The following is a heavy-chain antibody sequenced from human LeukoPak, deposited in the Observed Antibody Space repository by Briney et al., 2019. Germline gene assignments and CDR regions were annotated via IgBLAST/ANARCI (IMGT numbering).Heavy chain of an antibody. J-gene: IGHJ5*02. CDR1: GFTFSSYW. V-gene: IGHV3-7*01. CDR3: ARYHLIAAAGTEWFDP. CDR2: IKQDGSEK. Sequence: GGSLRLSCAASGFTFSSYWMSWVRQAPGKGLEWVANIKQDGSEKYYVDSVKGRFTISRDNAKNSLYLQMNSLRAEDTAVYYCARYHLIAAAGTEWFDPWGQGTLVTVSS. D-gene: IGHD6-13*01.